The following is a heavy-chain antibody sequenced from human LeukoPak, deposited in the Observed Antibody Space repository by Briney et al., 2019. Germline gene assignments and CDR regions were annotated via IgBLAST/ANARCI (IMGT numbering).Heavy chain of an antibody. CDR1: GFSFSGAA. D-gene: IGHD1-26*01. V-gene: IGHV3-73*01. J-gene: IGHJ6*02. CDR3: TRIVGATDYYYYYDMDV. Sequence: GGSLRLSCAASGFSFSGAAMHRVRQASGKGLEWVGRIRSKANSYATAYAASVKGRFTISRDDSKNTAYLQMNSLKTEDTAVYYCTRIVGATDYYYYYDMDVWGQGTTVTVSS. CDR2: IRSKANSYAT.